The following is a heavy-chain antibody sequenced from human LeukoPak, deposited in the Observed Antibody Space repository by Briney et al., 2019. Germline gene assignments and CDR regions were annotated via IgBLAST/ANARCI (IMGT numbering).Heavy chain of an antibody. CDR3: ARGRNRYSYGRYYFDY. CDR2: INHSGST. J-gene: IGHJ4*02. CDR1: GGSFSGYY. D-gene: IGHD5-18*01. Sequence: NPSETLSLTCAVYGGSFSGYYWSWIRQPPGKGLEWIGEINHSGSTNYNPSLKSRVTISVDTSKNQFSLKLSSVTAADTAVYYCARGRNRYSYGRYYFDYWGQGTLVTVSS. V-gene: IGHV4-34*01.